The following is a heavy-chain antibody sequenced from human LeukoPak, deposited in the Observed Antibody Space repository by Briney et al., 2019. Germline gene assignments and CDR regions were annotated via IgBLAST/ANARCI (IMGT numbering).Heavy chain of an antibody. CDR2: IYHSGST. D-gene: IGHD2-2*01. Sequence: PSGTLSLTCAVSGGSISSSNWWSWVRQPPGKRLEWIGEIYHSGSTNYNPSLKSRVTISVDKSKNQFSLKLSSVTAADTAVYYCARGSVPAAIGNYAFDIWGQGTMVTVSS. V-gene: IGHV4-4*02. J-gene: IGHJ3*02. CDR1: GGSISSSNW. CDR3: ARGSVPAAIGNYAFDI.